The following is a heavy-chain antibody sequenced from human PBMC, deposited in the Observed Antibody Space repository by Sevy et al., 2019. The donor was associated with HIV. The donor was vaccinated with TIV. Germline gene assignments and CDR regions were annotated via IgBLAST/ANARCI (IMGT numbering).Heavy chain of an antibody. J-gene: IGHJ3*02. V-gene: IGHV4-4*07. CDR2: IYTSGST. CDR3: ARGELRGIIRTYAFDI. D-gene: IGHD3-10*01. Sequence: ETLSLTCTVSGGSISSYYWSWIRQPAGKGLEWIGRIYTSGSTNYNPSLKSRVTMSVDTSKNQFSLKLTSVTAADTAVYYCARGELRGIIRTYAFDIWGQGTMVTVSS. CDR1: GGSISSYY.